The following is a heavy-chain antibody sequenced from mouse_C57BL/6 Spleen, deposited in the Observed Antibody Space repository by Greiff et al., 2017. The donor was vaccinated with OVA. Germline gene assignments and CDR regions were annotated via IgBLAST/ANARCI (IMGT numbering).Heavy chain of an antibody. Sequence: QVQLQQSGAELVKPGASVKMSCKASGYTFTSYWITWVKQRPGQGLEWIGDIYPGSGSTNYNEKFKSKATLTVDTSSSTAYMQLSSLTSEDSAVYYCARRYGSRTGFAYWGQGTLVTVSA. CDR2: IYPGSGST. V-gene: IGHV1-55*01. CDR1: GYTFTSYW. CDR3: ARRYGSRTGFAY. D-gene: IGHD1-1*01. J-gene: IGHJ3*01.